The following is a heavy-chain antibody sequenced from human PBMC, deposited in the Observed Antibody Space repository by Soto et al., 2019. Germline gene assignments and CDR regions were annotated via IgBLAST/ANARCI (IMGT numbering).Heavy chain of an antibody. J-gene: IGHJ1*01. Sequence: QVQLVQSGTEVKKPGSSVKVSCKASGDTFSDFDISWVRQAPGQGLEWMGGIIPRFGTATYAQKFQGRLTISADKSTTTRHMELSSLRSDDTAIYYCARRSYGNSAYYTYFQHWGQGTLVTVS. CDR2: IIPRFGTA. CDR1: GDTFSDFD. CDR3: ARRSYGNSAYYTYFQH. V-gene: IGHV1-69*06. D-gene: IGHD3-22*01.